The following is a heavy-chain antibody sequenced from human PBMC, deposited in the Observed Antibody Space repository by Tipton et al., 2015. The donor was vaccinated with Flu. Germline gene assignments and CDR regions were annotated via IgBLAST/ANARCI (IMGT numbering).Heavy chain of an antibody. J-gene: IGHJ4*02. D-gene: IGHD2-15*01. Sequence: CAASGFTVSRYEMNWVRQAPGKGLEWVSFMSSSGSTIYYADSVKGRFTISRDNARNLLYLQMNSLRAEDTAVYFCARDKCSGGACSSFDFWGQGTLVTVSS. V-gene: IGHV3-48*03. CDR1: GFTVSRYE. CDR2: MSSSGSTI. CDR3: ARDKCSGGACSSFDF.